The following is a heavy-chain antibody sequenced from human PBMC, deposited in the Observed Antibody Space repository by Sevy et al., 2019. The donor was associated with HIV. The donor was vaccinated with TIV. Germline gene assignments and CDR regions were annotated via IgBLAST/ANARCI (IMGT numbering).Heavy chain of an antibody. D-gene: IGHD3-16*01. CDR3: ASVYF. Sequence: GGSLRLSCVASGLIFSSHWMTWVRQAPGKGLEWVATIKQDGSEKNYVDSVKSRCTISRDNAKNSVYLQMSSMRVEDTAMYFCASVYFWGQGTLVTVSS. J-gene: IGHJ4*02. CDR1: GLIFSSHW. V-gene: IGHV3-7*01. CDR2: IKQDGSEK.